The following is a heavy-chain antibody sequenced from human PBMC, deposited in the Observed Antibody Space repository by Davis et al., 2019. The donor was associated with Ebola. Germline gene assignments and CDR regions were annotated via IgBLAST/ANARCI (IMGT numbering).Heavy chain of an antibody. CDR3: ARGPTDPSGG. V-gene: IGHV1-2*02. D-gene: IGHD3-16*01. Sequence: ASVKVSCKASGYTLTDYQMHWVRQAPGQGLEWMGWINENSGSTNYVQKFQGRVTMTRDTSISTVYMELSSLRSEDTAVYYCARGPTDPSGGWGQGTLVTVSS. CDR1: GYTLTDYQ. CDR2: INENSGST. J-gene: IGHJ4*02.